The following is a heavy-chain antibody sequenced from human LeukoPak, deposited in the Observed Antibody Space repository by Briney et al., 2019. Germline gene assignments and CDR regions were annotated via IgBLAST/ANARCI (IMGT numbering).Heavy chain of an antibody. CDR1: RFSINTGYY. Sequence: SETLSLTCTVSRFSINTGYYWGWVRQPPGKGLEWTGSIYHSGTTYYNPSLKSRVTISVDTSKNQFSLRLSSVTAADTAVYYCARGDILTGYYMDVWGKGTTVTASS. V-gene: IGHV4-38-2*02. D-gene: IGHD3-9*01. CDR3: ARGDILTGYYMDV. J-gene: IGHJ6*03. CDR2: IYHSGTT.